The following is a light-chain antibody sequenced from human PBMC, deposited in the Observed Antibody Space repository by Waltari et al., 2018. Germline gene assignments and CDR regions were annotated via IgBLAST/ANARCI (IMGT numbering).Light chain of an antibody. Sequence: QSALTQPASVSGSPGQSITISCTGTSSDIGAYNADSWYQQHPGKAPKVVIYDVHNRPSGVSNRFSGSMSGNTASLTISGLQTEDEADYYCSSKTTRDTRLFGGGTKLTVL. CDR2: DVH. CDR3: SSKTTRDTRL. J-gene: IGLJ3*02. V-gene: IGLV2-14*03. CDR1: SSDIGAYNA.